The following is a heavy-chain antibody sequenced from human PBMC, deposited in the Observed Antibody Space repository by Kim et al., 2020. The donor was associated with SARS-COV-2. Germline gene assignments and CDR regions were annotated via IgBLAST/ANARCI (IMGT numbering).Heavy chain of an antibody. CDR1: GFRFSSHA. CDR2: ISGRGDTI. V-gene: IGHV3-23*01. D-gene: IGHD1-26*01. CDR3: AKDQSGNYYYYSGMDV. Sequence: GGSLRLSCVASGFRFSSHAMTWVRQAPGKGLEHVSIISGRGDTIYYADSVKGRFTVSRDNSKNTLYLQMNSLGAEDTALYFCAKDQSGNYYYYSGMDVWGPGTTVTVSS. J-gene: IGHJ6*02.